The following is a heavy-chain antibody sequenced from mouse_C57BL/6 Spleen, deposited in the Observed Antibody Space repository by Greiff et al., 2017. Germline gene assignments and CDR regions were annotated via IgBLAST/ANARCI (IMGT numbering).Heavy chain of an antibody. J-gene: IGHJ1*03. CDR2: IYPGNSDT. D-gene: IGHD2-4*01. Sequence: EVQLQQSGTVLARPGASVKMSCKTSGYTFTSYWMHWVKQRPGQGLEWIGAIYPGNSDTSYNQKFKGKAKLTAVTSASTAYMELSSLTNEDSAVYYCTNNIYYDYERYFDVWGTGTTVTVSS. CDR1: GYTFTSYW. CDR3: TNNIYYDYERYFDV. V-gene: IGHV1-5*01.